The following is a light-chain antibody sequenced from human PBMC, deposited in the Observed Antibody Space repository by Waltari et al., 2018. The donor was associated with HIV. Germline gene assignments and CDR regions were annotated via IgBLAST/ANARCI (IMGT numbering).Light chain of an antibody. CDR2: DAS. J-gene: IGKJ2*01. CDR3: QQFRSYPRT. Sequence: AIQLTQSPSSLSASIGDRVTITCRASQGVRNALAWYQQKPGRPPKLLIYDASTLESGFPSRFSGSLSETDFNLTISNLQPEDSATYYCQQFRSYPRTFGQGATLEIK. V-gene: IGKV1-13*02. CDR1: QGVRNA.